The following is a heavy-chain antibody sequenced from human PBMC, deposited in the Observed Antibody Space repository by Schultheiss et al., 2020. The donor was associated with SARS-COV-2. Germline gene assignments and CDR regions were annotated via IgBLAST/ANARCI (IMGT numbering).Heavy chain of an antibody. D-gene: IGHD2-2*01. J-gene: IGHJ4*02. Sequence: GGSLRLSCAASGFTFSDYYMSWIRQAPGKGLEWVSYISSSSSYTNYADSVKGRFTISRDNAKNSLYLQMNSLRAEDTAVYYCARGGGYCSSTSCYSLHFDYWGQGTLVTVSS. CDR3: ARGGGYCSSTSCYSLHFDY. V-gene: IGHV3-11*05. CDR1: GFTFSDYY. CDR2: ISSSSSYT.